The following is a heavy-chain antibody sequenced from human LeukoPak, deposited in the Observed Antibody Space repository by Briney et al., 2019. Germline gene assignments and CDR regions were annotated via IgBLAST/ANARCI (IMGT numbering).Heavy chain of an antibody. CDR1: GFTFSSYG. D-gene: IGHD4-23*01. V-gene: IGHV3-30*18. CDR3: AKDYGGNSVY. CDR2: ISYDGSNK. J-gene: IGHJ4*02. Sequence: GGSLRLSCAASGFTFSSYGMHWVRQAPGKGLEWVAVISYDGSNKYYADSVKGRFTISRDNPKNTLYLQMNSLRAEDTAVYYCAKDYGGNSVYWGQGTLVTVSS.